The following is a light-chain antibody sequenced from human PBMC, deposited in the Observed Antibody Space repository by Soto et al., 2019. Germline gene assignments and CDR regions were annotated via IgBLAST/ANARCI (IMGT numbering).Light chain of an antibody. CDR3: CSYAGSRTFYV. J-gene: IGLJ1*01. CDR2: EVS. Sequence: QSALTQPAYVSGSPGQSITISCTGTSSDVGSYNLVSWYQQHPGKAPKLMIYEVSKRPSGVSNRFSGSKSGNTASLTISGLQAEDEADYYCCSYAGSRTFYVFGTGTKVTVL. V-gene: IGLV2-23*02. CDR1: SSDVGSYNL.